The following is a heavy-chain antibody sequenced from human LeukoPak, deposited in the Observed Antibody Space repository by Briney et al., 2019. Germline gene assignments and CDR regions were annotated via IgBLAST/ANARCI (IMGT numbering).Heavy chain of an antibody. CDR2: ISGSGGST. V-gene: IGHV3-23*01. Sequence: PGGSLRLSCAASGFTFSSYAMSWVRQAPGKGLEWVSAISGSGGSTYYADSVKGRLTISRDNSKNTLYLQMNSLRAEDTAVYYCGRVGDGYNDNYWGQGTLVTVSS. CDR1: GFTFSSYA. D-gene: IGHD5-12*01. CDR3: GRVGDGYNDNY. J-gene: IGHJ4*02.